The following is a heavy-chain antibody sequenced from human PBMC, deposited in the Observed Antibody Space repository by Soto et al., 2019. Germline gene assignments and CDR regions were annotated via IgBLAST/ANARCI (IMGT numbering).Heavy chain of an antibody. Sequence: ASVKVSCKVSGYTLTGFSMHWVRQAPGKGLEWMGGFEPEDGGTNYAQKFQGRVTMTKDTSTDTAYMELSRLRSEDTAVYYCARGLLGSSLYGIDVWGQGTTVTVSS. V-gene: IGHV1-24*01. D-gene: IGHD2-15*01. CDR3: ARGLLGSSLYGIDV. J-gene: IGHJ6*02. CDR1: GYTLTGFS. CDR2: FEPEDGGT.